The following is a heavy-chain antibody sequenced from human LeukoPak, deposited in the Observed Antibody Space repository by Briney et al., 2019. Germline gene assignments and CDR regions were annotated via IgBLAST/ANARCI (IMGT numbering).Heavy chain of an antibody. J-gene: IGHJ6*03. V-gene: IGHV3-74*01. D-gene: IGHD2-2*01. CDR3: ATSGGFVLPNAITGNWYMDV. Sequence: GGSLRLSCAASGFTFSKYWMLWVRQAPGKGLESVSRINTDGTVTTYADSVKGRFTISRDNAQNSLFLQMNSLRAEDTAVYFCATSGGFVLPNAITGNWYMDVWGRGTAVTVSS. CDR2: INTDGTVT. CDR1: GFTFSKYW.